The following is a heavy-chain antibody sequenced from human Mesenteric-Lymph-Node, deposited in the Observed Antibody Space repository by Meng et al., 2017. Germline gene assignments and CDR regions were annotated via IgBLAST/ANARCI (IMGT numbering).Heavy chain of an antibody. CDR3: ARVPHYDSSVGAFDI. CDR1: GYTFTGYY. CDR2: INPNSGGT. V-gene: IGHV1-2*06. J-gene: IGHJ3*02. D-gene: IGHD3-22*01. Sequence: ASVKVSCKASGYTFTGYYMHWVRQAPGQGLEWMGRINPNSGGTNYAQKLQGRVTMTTDTSTSTAYMELRSLRSDDTAVYYCARVPHYDSSVGAFDIWGQGTMVTVSS.